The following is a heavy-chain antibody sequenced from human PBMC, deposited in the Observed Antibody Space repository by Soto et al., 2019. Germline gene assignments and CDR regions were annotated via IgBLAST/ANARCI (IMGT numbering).Heavy chain of an antibody. D-gene: IGHD6-13*01. V-gene: IGHV3-23*04. J-gene: IGHJ6*02. Sequence: VQLVESGGGVVQPGRSLRLSCAASGFTFSSYAMNWVRQAPGKGLEWVSTISGSGDITYYADSAKGRFTISRDNSKNTLYLQMNSLRAEDTAIYYCAKPAADVYSYYGMDVWGQGTTVTVSS. CDR2: ISGSGDIT. CDR3: AKPAADVYSYYGMDV. CDR1: GFTFSSYA.